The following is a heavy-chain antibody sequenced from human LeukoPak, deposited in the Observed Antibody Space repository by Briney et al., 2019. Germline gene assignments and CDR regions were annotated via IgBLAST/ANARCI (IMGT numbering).Heavy chain of an antibody. CDR2: IYYSGST. CDR3: ARDGWYDILTGYPI. Sequence: SETLSLTCTVSGGSISSGGYYWSWIRQHPGKGLEWIGYIYYSGSTYYNPSLKSRVTISVDTSKNQFSLKLSSVTAADTAVYYYARDGWYDILTGYPIWGQGTMVTVSS. D-gene: IGHD3-9*01. CDR1: GGSISSGGYY. J-gene: IGHJ3*02. V-gene: IGHV4-31*03.